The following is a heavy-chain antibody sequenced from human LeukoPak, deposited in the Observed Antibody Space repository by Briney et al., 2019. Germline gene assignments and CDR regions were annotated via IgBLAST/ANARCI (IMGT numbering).Heavy chain of an antibody. CDR3: AKDPATRDGHGAWFDP. CDR1: GFTFDDYA. CDR2: ISGNGGST. Sequence: GGSPRLSFAASGFTFDDYALHWVRQAPGRDLEWVSLISGNGGSTFYAASVKGRFNISRDNSKNSLYLQMNSLRTEDTALYYCAKDPATRDGHGAWFDPWGQGTLVTVSS. D-gene: IGHD5-24*01. V-gene: IGHV3-43*02. J-gene: IGHJ5*02.